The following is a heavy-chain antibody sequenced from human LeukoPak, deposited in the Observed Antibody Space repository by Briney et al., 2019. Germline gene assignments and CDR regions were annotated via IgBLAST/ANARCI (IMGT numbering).Heavy chain of an antibody. D-gene: IGHD2-2*02. CDR1: GYSFTNYW. J-gene: IGHJ5*02. V-gene: IGHV5-51*01. CDR2: IYPGDSDT. CDR3: ARGPYGYTSSATLGSYNWFDP. Sequence: GESLKISCKGSGYSFTNYWIGWVRQMPGKGLKRMGIIYPGDSDTRYSPSFQGQVTISVDKSISTAYLQWRSLKASDTAMYYCARGPYGYTSSATLGSYNWFDPWGQRSLVTVSS.